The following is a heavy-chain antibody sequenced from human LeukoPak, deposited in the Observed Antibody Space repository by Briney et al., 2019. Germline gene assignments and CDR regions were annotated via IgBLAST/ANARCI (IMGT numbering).Heavy chain of an antibody. Sequence: SETLSLTCAVYGGSFSGYYWSWIRQPPGKGLEWIGEINHSGSTNYNPSLKSRVTISVDTSKNQFSLKLSSVTAADTAVYYCARPKYSSSWYVDAVDYWGQGTLVTVSS. D-gene: IGHD6-13*01. CDR2: INHSGST. J-gene: IGHJ4*02. CDR1: GGSFSGYY. V-gene: IGHV4-34*01. CDR3: ARPKYSSSWYVDAVDY.